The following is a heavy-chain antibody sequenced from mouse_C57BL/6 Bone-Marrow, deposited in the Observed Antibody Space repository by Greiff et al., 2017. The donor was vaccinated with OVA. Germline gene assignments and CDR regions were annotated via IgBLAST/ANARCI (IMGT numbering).Heavy chain of an antibody. V-gene: IGHV5-15*01. Sequence: DVQLVESGGGLVQPGGSLKLSCAASGFTFSDYGMAWVRQAPRKGPEWVAFISNLAYSIYYADTVTGRFTISRENAKNTLYLEMSSLRSEDTAMYYCARQGYYDYDYAMDYWGQGTSVTVSS. CDR3: ARQGYYDYDYAMDY. D-gene: IGHD2-4*01. J-gene: IGHJ4*01. CDR2: ISNLAYSI. CDR1: GFTFSDYG.